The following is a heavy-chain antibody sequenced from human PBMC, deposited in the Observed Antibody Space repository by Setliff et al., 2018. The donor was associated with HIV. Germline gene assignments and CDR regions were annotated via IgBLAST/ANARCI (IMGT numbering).Heavy chain of an antibody. CDR2: IYQSGTT. CDR1: GASVRSGDH. V-gene: IGHV4-38-2*02. J-gene: IGHJ4*02. D-gene: IGHD4-17*01. Sequence: KPSETLSLTCTVSGASVRSGDHWSWVRQAPGKGLEWIGSIYQSGTTYYNPALKSRVTISVDTSKNQFSLRLTSVTAADTAVYFCARVETTVTSRLDYWGQGTLVTVSS. CDR3: ARVETTVTSRLDY.